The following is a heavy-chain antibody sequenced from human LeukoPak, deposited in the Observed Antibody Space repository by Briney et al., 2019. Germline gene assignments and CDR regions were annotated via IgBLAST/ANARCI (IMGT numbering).Heavy chain of an antibody. D-gene: IGHD6-19*01. V-gene: IGHV1-8*01. CDR3: AKAVAGLDPYYYYYMDV. CDR1: GYTFTSYD. CDR2: MNPNSGNT. J-gene: IGHJ6*03. Sequence: GASVKVSCKASGYTFTSYDINWVRQATGQGLEWMGWMNPNSGNTGYAQKFQGRVTMTRNTSISTAYMDLSSLRSEDTAVYYCAKAVAGLDPYYYYYMDVWGKGTTVTVSS.